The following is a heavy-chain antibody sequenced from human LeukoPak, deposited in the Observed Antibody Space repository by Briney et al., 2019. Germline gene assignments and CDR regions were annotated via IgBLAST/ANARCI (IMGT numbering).Heavy chain of an antibody. V-gene: IGHV4-38-2*02. Sequence: PSETLSLTCTVSGYSISSGYYWGWIRQSPGKGLEWIGSIYQSGSTHHNPSLKSRVTISIDTSKNQISLKLSSVTAADTAVYYCARRPPSMITSGGIVGHFDYWGPGTLVTVSS. J-gene: IGHJ4*02. CDR2: IYQSGST. D-gene: IGHD3-16*02. CDR3: ARRPPSMITSGGIVGHFDY. CDR1: GYSISSGYY.